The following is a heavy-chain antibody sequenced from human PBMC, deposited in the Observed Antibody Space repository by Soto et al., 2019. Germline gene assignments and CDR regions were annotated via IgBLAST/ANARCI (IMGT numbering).Heavy chain of an antibody. Sequence: SQTLSLPCAITGDSVSSNSAGWSWVRQSPSRGLEWLGRTYYRSKWYNDYAVSVKSRITINPDTSKNQFSLQLNSVTPEDTAVYYCARYGMRGFDPWGQGTLVTVSS. CDR2: TYYRSKWYN. J-gene: IGHJ5*02. CDR1: GDSVSSNSAG. CDR3: ARYGMRGFDP. V-gene: IGHV6-1*01. D-gene: IGHD4-17*01.